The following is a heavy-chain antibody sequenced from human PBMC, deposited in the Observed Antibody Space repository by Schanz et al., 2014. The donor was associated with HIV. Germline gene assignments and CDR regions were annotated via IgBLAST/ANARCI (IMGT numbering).Heavy chain of an antibody. V-gene: IGHV3-21*04. Sequence: EVQLVESGGGLIQRGGSLRLSCAASGFAVSSNFLNWVRQAPGKGLEWISSISSNTNYINYADSVKGRFTISRDNAKNSLYLQMNSLRAEDTALYHCAREGTYDYALSWGQGTLVTVSS. CDR1: GFAVSSNF. J-gene: IGHJ4*02. CDR2: ISSNTNYI. D-gene: IGHD3-16*01. CDR3: AREGTYDYALS.